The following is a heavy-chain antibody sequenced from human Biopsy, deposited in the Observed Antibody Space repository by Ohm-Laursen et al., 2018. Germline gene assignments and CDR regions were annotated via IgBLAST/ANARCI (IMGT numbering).Heavy chain of an antibody. D-gene: IGHD3-9*01. Sequence: GSSVKVSCKASGYSFTKHYINWVRQAPGQGLEWMGIINPTGGTTSYAEKFQGRVTLTRDTSTGTVYLELNSLIYEDTALYYCARDETGSSVFGPYYYGMDIWGQGTTVTVSS. J-gene: IGHJ6*02. CDR2: INPTGGTT. CDR1: GYSFTKHY. V-gene: IGHV1-46*01. CDR3: ARDETGSSVFGPYYYGMDI.